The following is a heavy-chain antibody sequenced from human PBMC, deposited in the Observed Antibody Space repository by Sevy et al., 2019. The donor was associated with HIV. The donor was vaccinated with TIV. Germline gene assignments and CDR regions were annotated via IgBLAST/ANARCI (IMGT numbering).Heavy chain of an antibody. CDR3: ARHVGGGYDFWSGYPYYYYYGMDV. Sequence: GGSLRLSCAASGFTFSSYWMSWVRQAPGKGLEWVANIKQDGSEKYYVESVKGRFTISRDNAKNSLYLQMNSLRAEDTAVYYWARHVGGGYDFWSGYPYYYYYGMDVWGQGTTVTVSS. D-gene: IGHD3-3*01. J-gene: IGHJ6*02. V-gene: IGHV3-7*01. CDR1: GFTFSSYW. CDR2: IKQDGSEK.